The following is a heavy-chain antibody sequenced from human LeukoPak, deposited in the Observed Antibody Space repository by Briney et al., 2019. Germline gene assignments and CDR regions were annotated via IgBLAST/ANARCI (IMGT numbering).Heavy chain of an antibody. J-gene: IGHJ4*02. V-gene: IGHV3-33*08. CDR1: VFTLSGYS. Sequence: GGSLRLSCAAFVFTLSGYSMQWVRQVRGKGQEWVAVIWYDGGNKYYADSVKGRFTISRDNSKNTLYLEMNSLRAEDTAVYYCARGLTQIPRLATGLGHWGQGTLVTVSS. D-gene: IGHD2-21*02. CDR2: IWYDGGNK. CDR3: ARGLTQIPRLATGLGH.